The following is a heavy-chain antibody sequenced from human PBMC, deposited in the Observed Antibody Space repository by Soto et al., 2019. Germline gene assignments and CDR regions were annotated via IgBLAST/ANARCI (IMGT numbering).Heavy chain of an antibody. CDR3: ARRGYGLYFDY. CDR1: GFTFSSYA. V-gene: IGHV3-64*01. J-gene: IGHJ4*02. CDR2: ISGNGDST. D-gene: IGHD3-10*01. Sequence: ESGGGLDQPGGSLRLSCAASGFTFSSYAMHWVRQAPGKGLEYVSVISGNGDSTYYANSVKGRFTISRENSKNTLYLQMGSLRAEDMAVYYCARRGYGLYFDYWGQGTLVTVSS.